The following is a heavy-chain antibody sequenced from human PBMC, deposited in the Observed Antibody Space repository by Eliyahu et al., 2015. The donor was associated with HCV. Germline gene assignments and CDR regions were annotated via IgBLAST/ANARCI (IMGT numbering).Heavy chain of an antibody. D-gene: IGHD1-26*01. CDR2: STLAMVT. CDR1: GYTFTSYA. J-gene: IGHJ4*02. CDR3: ARDQVGAMDY. Sequence: QVQLVQSGAEVKKPGASVKVSCKASGYTFTSYAMHWVRQAPPDKGLSGWDGSTLAMVTQNIHRSSRAESPLPGTPSASTAYMELSSLRSEDTAVYYCARDQVGAMDYWGQGTLVTVSS. V-gene: IGHV1-3*01.